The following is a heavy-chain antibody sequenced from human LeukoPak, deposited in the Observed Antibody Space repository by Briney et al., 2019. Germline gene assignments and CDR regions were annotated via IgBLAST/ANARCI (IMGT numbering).Heavy chain of an antibody. Sequence: SETLSLTCTVSGGSISSYYWSWIRQPAGNGLEWIGRIYTSGSTNYHPSLKRRVTMSVDTSKNQFSLKLSSVTAADTAVYYCARVSHYYDSSGYYYYYMDVWGKGTTVTVSS. CDR3: ARVSHYYDSSGYYYYYMDV. V-gene: IGHV4-4*07. D-gene: IGHD3-22*01. CDR2: IYTSGST. CDR1: GGSISSYY. J-gene: IGHJ6*03.